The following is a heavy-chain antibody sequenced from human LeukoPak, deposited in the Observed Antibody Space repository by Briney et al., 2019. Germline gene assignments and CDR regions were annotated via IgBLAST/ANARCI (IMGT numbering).Heavy chain of an antibody. V-gene: IGHV1-69*05. J-gene: IGHJ3*02. CDR3: ARDPLPRVTDAFDI. Sequence: GASVKVSCKASGGTFSSYAISWARQAPGQGLEWMGGIIPIFGTANYAQKFQGRVTITTDESTSTAYMELSSLRSEDTAVYYCARDPLPRVTDAFDIWGQGTMVTVSS. D-gene: IGHD3-10*01. CDR2: IIPIFGTA. CDR1: GGTFSSYA.